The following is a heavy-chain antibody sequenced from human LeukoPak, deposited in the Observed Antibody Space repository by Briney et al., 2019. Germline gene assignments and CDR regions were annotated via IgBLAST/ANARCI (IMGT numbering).Heavy chain of an antibody. V-gene: IGHV3-33*01. J-gene: IGHJ4*02. CDR3: AGHRVRFLSDGQLDY. Sequence: PGGSLRLSCAASGFTFSSYGMHWVRQAPGKGLEWVAVIWYDGSNKYYADSVKGRFTISRDNSKNTLYLQMNSLRAEDTAVYYCAGHRVRFLSDGQLDYWGQGTLVTVSS. CDR1: GFTFSSYG. D-gene: IGHD3-3*01. CDR2: IWYDGSNK.